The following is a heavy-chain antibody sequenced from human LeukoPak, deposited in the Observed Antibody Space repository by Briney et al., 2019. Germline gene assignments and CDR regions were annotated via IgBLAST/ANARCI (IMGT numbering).Heavy chain of an antibody. CDR2: ISYDGSNK. V-gene: IGHV3-30*18. CDR1: GFTFSSYG. CDR3: AKDSGYGPFDY. D-gene: IGHD5-12*01. Sequence: GRSLRLSCAASGFTFSSYGMHWVRQAPGKGLEWVAVISYDGSNKYYADSVKGRFTISRDNSKNTLYLQMNSLRAEDTAVYYCAKDSGYGPFDYRGQGTLVTVSS. J-gene: IGHJ4*02.